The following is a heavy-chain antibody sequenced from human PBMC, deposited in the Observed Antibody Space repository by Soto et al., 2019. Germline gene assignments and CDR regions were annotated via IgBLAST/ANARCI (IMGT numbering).Heavy chain of an antibody. CDR1: GGTFSSYT. CDR2: IIPILGIA. V-gene: IGHV1-69*02. J-gene: IGHJ6*03. CDR3: ARGGDWNYFFYYYYYMDV. Sequence: VQLVQSGAEVKKPGSSVKVSCKASGGTFSSYTISWVRQAPGQGLEWMGRIIPILGIANYAQKFQGRVTITADKSTSTAYMELSSLRSEDTAVYYCARGGDWNYFFYYYYYMDVWGKGTTVTVSS. D-gene: IGHD1-7*01.